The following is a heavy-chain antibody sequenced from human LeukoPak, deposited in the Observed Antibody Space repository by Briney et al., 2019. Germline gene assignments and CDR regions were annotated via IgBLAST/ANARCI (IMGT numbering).Heavy chain of an antibody. D-gene: IGHD6-13*01. CDR1: GYTFTGYY. CDR2: INPNNGGT. Sequence: ASVKVSCKASGYTFTGYYMHWVRPAPGQGLEWMGRINPNNGGTNYAQKFQGRVTMTRNTSISTAYMELSSLRSEDTAVYYCARAPGRGSSWYQDDYWGQGTLVTVSS. CDR3: ARAPGRGSSWYQDDY. V-gene: IGHV1-2*06. J-gene: IGHJ4*02.